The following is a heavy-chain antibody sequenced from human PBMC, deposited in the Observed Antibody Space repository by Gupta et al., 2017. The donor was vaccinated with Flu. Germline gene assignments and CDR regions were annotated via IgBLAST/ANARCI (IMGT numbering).Heavy chain of an antibody. Sequence: QLHLQESAPGLVKPSETLSLTSPAPGASISRSISSWGWIRQPPGKGLEWIGSIYYSGSTYYNPSLKSRVTISVDTSKNQFSLKLSSVTAADTAVYYCARQYYDILTGYNYYYYGMDVWGQGTTVTVSS. J-gene: IGHJ6*02. D-gene: IGHD3-9*01. V-gene: IGHV4-39*01. CDR1: GASISRSISS. CDR3: ARQYYDILTGYNYYYYGMDV. CDR2: IYYSGST.